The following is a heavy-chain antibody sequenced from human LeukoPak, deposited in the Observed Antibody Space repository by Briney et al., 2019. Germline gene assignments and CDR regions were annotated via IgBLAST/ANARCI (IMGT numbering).Heavy chain of an antibody. D-gene: IGHD3-22*01. Sequence: GGSLRLSCAASGFTLSSYAMSWVRHAPGKGLEWVSAISGSGGSTYYADSVKGRFTISRDNSKNTLYLQMNSLRAEDTAVYYCASEYDSSGYTRLYWGQGTLVTVSS. CDR3: ASEYDSSGYTRLY. CDR1: GFTLSSYA. J-gene: IGHJ4*02. CDR2: ISGSGGST. V-gene: IGHV3-23*01.